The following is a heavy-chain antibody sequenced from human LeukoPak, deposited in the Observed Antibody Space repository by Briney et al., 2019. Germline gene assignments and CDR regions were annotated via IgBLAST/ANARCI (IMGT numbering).Heavy chain of an antibody. CDR1: GSTFSSYW. Sequence: GGSLRLSCAASGSTFSSYWMSWVRQAPGKGLEWVSSISSSSSYIYYADSVKGRFTISRDNAKNSLYLQMNSLRAEDTAVYYCARDRTSIVGATFDYWGQGTLVTVSS. V-gene: IGHV3-21*01. CDR3: ARDRTSIVGATFDY. D-gene: IGHD1-26*01. CDR2: ISSSSSYI. J-gene: IGHJ4*02.